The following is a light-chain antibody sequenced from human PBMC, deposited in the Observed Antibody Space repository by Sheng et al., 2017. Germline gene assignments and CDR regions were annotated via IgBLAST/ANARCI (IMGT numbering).Light chain of an antibody. CDR2: KAS. J-gene: IGKJ1*01. CDR1: QSMSSW. V-gene: IGKV1-5*03. Sequence: DIQMTQSPSTLSASVGDRVTITCRASQSMSSWLAWYQQKPGKAPNLLIYKASSLESGVPSRFSGSGSGTEFTLTISSLQPDDFATYYCQQYVSYPWTFGQGTKVEI. CDR3: QQYVSYPWT.